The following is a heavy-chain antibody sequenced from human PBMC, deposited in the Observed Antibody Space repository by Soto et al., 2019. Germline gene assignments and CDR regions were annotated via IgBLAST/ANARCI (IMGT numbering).Heavy chain of an antibody. CDR3: ARVSHDHYYGWLDP. CDR2: ISHSGIT. CDR1: GGSITTSGDY. V-gene: IGHV4-31*03. Sequence: SETLSLTCTVSGGSITTSGDYWSWIRQHPGKGLEWIGYISHSGITEYNPSLKSRLTLSIDTSKNQFSLEMNSVTAADTAVYYCARVSHDHYYGWLDPWGQGTPVTV. J-gene: IGHJ5*02. D-gene: IGHD1-26*01.